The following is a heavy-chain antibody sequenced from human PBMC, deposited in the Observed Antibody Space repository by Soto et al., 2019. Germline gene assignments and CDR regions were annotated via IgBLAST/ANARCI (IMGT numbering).Heavy chain of an antibody. CDR2: ISRSSSYI. CDR1: RLPFRRYT. V-gene: IGHV3-21*01. Sequence: SLRLSFAASRLPFRRYTMNLVRHAPGKGLAWVSSISRSSSYIYYADSVKSRCTNYRDNAKNSLFLQMNSLRAEDTAVYYCASRRIQPEYWGQGTLVTVSS. CDR3: ASRRIQPEY. J-gene: IGHJ4*02. D-gene: IGHD5-18*01.